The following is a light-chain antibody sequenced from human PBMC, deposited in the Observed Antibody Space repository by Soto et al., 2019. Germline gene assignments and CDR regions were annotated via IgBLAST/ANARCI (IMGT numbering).Light chain of an antibody. CDR3: QQYGSSPPIT. J-gene: IGKJ5*01. V-gene: IGKV3-20*01. CDR2: GAS. Sequence: GTLSLSPGERATLSCRASQSVSSSYLAWYQQKPGQAPRLLIYGASSRATGIPDRFSGSGSGTDFTLTISRLEPEDFAVYYCQQYGSSPPITFGQGTRLEIK. CDR1: QSVSSSY.